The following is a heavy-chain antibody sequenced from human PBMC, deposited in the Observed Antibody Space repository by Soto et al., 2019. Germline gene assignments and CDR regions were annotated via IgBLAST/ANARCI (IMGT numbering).Heavy chain of an antibody. J-gene: IGHJ5*02. V-gene: IGHV3-30-3*01. D-gene: IGHD2-15*01. CDR1: GFTFSSYA. Sequence: GGSLRLSCAASGFTFSSYAMHWVRQAPGKGLEWVAVISYDGSNKYYADSVKGRFTISRDNSKNTLYLQMNSLRAEDTAVYYCARDQSRGGPATAWFDPWGQGTLVTVSS. CDR2: ISYDGSNK. CDR3: ARDQSRGGPATAWFDP.